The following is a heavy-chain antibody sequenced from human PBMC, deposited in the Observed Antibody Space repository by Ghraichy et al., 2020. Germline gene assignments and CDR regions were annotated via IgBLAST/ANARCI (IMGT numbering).Heavy chain of an antibody. Sequence: GESLNISCAASGFTFSDYGMFWVRQAPGKDLEWVSAIGTAGDTYYPDSVKGRFTISRENAKHSLFLQMNSLRAGDTAIYFCARARGGAESLSFDIWGQGTVVTVSS. CDR2: IGTAGDT. D-gene: IGHD3-10*01. J-gene: IGHJ3*02. CDR3: ARARGGAESLSFDI. CDR1: GFTFSDYG. V-gene: IGHV3-13*04.